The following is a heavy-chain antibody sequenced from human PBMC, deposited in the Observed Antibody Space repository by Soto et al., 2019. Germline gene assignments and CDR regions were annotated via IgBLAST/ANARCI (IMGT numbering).Heavy chain of an antibody. CDR2: IIPIFGTA. CDR3: ARDRLPYCISTSCYAHNWFDP. J-gene: IGHJ5*02. D-gene: IGHD2-2*01. CDR1: GGTFSSYA. V-gene: IGHV1-69*12. Sequence: QVQLVQSGAEVKKPGSSVKVSCKASGGTFSSYAISWVRQAPGQGLEWMGGIIPIFGTANYAQKFQGRVTITADESTSTAYMELSSPRSEDTAVYYCARDRLPYCISTSCYAHNWFDPWGQGTLVTVSS.